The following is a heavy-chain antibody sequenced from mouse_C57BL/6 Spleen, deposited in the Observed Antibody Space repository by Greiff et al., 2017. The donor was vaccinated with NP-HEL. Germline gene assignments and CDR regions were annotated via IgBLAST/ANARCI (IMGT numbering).Heavy chain of an antibody. CDR2: INPNNGGT. J-gene: IGHJ2*01. V-gene: IGHV1-22*01. D-gene: IGHD3-2*02. CDR3: ARDSSGFDY. Sequence: EVQLQESGPELVKPGASVKMSCKASGYTFTDYNMHWVKQSHGKSLEWIGYINPNNGGTSYNHKFTGKATLTVNKSSSTAYMELRSLTSEDSAVHYCARDSSGFDYWGQGTTLTVSS. CDR1: GYTFTDYN.